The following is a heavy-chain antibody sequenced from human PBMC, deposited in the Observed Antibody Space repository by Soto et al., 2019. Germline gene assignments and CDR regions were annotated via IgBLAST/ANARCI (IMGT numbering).Heavy chain of an antibody. CDR3: ARHVERRGLDY. J-gene: IGHJ4*02. V-gene: IGHV4-30-2*01. D-gene: IGHD3-10*01. Sequence: PSETLSLTCAVSGGSISSGCYSWSWIRQPPGKGLEWIGYIYHSGSTYYNPSLKSRVTISVDTSKNQFSLKLSSVTAADTAVYYCARHVERRGLDYWGQGTLVTVSS. CDR1: GGSISSGCYS. CDR2: IYHSGST.